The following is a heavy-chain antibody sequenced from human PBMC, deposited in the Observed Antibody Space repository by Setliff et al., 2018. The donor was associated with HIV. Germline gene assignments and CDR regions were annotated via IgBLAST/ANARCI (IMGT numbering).Heavy chain of an antibody. CDR3: ARGGAAVLPLDH. CDR2: ISHTGST. Sequence: PSETLSLTCAVYGSSFSTYYWSWIRQPPGKGLECVGKISHTGSTTYSPSLESRVSISIDRSKNQFSLRLTSVTAADTAVYYRARGGAAVLPLDHWGQGTLVTVSS. CDR1: GSSFSTYY. D-gene: IGHD6-25*01. J-gene: IGHJ4*02. V-gene: IGHV4-34*01.